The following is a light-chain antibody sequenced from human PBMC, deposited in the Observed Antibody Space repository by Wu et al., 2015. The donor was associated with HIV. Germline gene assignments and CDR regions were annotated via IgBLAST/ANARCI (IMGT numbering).Light chain of an antibody. CDR1: QNIDTN. CDR2: GAS. CDR3: QQYNNWLT. V-gene: IGKV3-15*01. Sequence: EIVMTQSPATLSVSPGERATLSCRASQNIDTNLAWYQQKPGQAPRLLIFGASTRATGVAARFSGSGSGTEFTLTISSLQSEDFAVYYCQQYNNWLTFGGGTKVEIK. J-gene: IGKJ4*01.